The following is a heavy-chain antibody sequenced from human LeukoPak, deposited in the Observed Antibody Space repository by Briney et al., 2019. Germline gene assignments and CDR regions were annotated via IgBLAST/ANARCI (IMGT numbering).Heavy chain of an antibody. D-gene: IGHD1-26*01. CDR2: IYSGGSI. CDR1: GFXVSSNY. CDR3: ARGPPGGRWLVYWFDY. V-gene: IGHV3-53*05. Sequence: GGSLRLSCAASGFXVSSNYISWVRQAPGKGLEWVSSIYSGGSIYYADSVKGRFTISRDNSKNTLYLQMNSLRTEDTAVYYCARGPPGGRWLVYWFDYWGQGILVTVSS. J-gene: IGHJ4*02.